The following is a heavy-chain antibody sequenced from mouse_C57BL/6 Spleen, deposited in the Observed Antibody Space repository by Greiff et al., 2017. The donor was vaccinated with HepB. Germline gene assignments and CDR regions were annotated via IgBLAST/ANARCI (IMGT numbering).Heavy chain of an antibody. V-gene: IGHV5-15*01. CDR3: ARAPQYYGSSYWYFDV. CDR1: GFTFSDYG. Sequence: EVKLQESGGGLVQPGGSLKLSCAASGFTFSDYGMAWVRQAPRKGPEWVAFISNLAYSIYYADTVTGRFTISRENAKNTLYLEMSSLRSEDTAMYYCARAPQYYGSSYWYFDVWGTGTTVTVSS. J-gene: IGHJ1*03. D-gene: IGHD1-1*01. CDR2: ISNLAYSI.